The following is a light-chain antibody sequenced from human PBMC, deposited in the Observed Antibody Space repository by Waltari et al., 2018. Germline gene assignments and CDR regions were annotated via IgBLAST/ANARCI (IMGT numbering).Light chain of an antibody. J-gene: IGKJ2*01. CDR3: QQYNNWPPYT. CDR2: GAS. V-gene: IGKV3-15*01. CDR1: QSVSST. Sequence: EIVMTQSPATLSVSPGERATLSCRASQSVSSTLAWYQQKPGQAPRLLIYGASTRATGSPARFSGSGSGTEFTLTISSLQSEDFAVYYCQQYNNWPPYTFGQGTKLEIK.